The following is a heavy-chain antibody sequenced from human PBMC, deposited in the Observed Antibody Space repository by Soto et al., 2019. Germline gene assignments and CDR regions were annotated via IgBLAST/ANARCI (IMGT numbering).Heavy chain of an antibody. CDR1: GFTISSNY. CDR3: ARGSNSNNWKLFDY. J-gene: IGHJ4*02. V-gene: IGHV3-66*01. Sequence: EVHLVESGGGLVQPGGSLRLSGAVTGFTISSNYMNWVRQAPGKGLEWVSVMYAAGSTYYEDSVKGRFNISRDNSKDTVHLQMNSPRGEDTAVYYCARGSNSNNWKLFDYWGQGTLVTVSS. CDR2: MYAAGST. D-gene: IGHD1-1*01.